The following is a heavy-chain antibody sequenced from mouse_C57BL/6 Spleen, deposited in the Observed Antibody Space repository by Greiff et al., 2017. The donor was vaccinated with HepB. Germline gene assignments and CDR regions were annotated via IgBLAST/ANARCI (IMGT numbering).Heavy chain of an antibody. V-gene: IGHV1-82*01. CDR3: ARVYGAWFAY. CDR2: IYPGDGDT. D-gene: IGHD1-1*01. CDR1: GYAFSSSW. Sequence: QVQLQQSGPELVKPGASVKISCKASGYAFSSSWMNWVKQRPGKGLEWIGRIYPGDGDTNYNGKFKGKATLTADKSSSTAYMQLSSLTSEDSAVYLCARVYGAWFAYWGQGTLVTVSA. J-gene: IGHJ3*01.